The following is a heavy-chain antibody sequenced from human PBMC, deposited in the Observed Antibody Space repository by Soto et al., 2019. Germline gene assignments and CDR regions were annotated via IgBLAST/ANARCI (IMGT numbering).Heavy chain of an antibody. CDR2: IYYGGST. D-gene: IGHD7-27*01. Sequence: QVQLQESGPGLVKPSETLSLTCTVSGDSISSYYWTWIRQPPGKGLEWIAFIYYGGSTNYNPSLKRRVAISVHXSKNQFSLNLNSVTAADTAVYYCARPGRDWGSLEYWGQGTRVTVSS. CDR1: GDSISSYY. V-gene: IGHV4-59*08. J-gene: IGHJ4*02. CDR3: ARPGRDWGSLEY.